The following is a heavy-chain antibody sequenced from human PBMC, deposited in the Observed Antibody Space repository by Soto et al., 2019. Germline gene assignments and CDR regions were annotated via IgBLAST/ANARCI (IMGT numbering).Heavy chain of an antibody. V-gene: IGHV4-59*02. D-gene: IGHD2-21*02. J-gene: IGHJ3*01. CDR3: ASWTA. CDR1: GASVSSYY. Sequence: QLQLQESGPGLVQPSETLSLTCTVSGASVSSYYWSWIRQPPGKGLEWIGYSYGSTNYNPSLKSXVTISVDRSKNQVSLKLSSVTAADTAVYYCASWTAWGQGTMVPVSS. CDR2: SYGST.